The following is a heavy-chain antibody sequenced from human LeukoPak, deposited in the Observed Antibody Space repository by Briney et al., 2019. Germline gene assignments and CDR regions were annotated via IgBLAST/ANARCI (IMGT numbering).Heavy chain of an antibody. J-gene: IGHJ4*02. CDR3: AKDVEAY. Sequence: GRSLRLSCATSGCTLSTSDMYWVHQAPGKGLEWVAFIRYDGSNKSYADSVKGRFTISRDNSKNTLFLQLNSLTPEDTAMYYCAKDVEAYWGQGTLVTVSS. D-gene: IGHD2-21*01. V-gene: IGHV3-30*02. CDR1: GCTLSTSD. CDR2: IRYDGSNK.